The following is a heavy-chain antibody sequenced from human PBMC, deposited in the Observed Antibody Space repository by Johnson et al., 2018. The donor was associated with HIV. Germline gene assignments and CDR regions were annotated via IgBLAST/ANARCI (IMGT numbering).Heavy chain of an antibody. J-gene: IGHJ3*02. CDR2: ISYDGSNK. CDR1: GFTFSSYA. D-gene: IGHD2-21*02. Sequence: QVQLVESGGGVVQPGRSLRLSCAASGFTFSSYAMHWVRQAPGKGLEWVAVISYDGSNKYYADSVKGRFTISRDTSKNSLYLQMKRLRAEDTALYYCARVGGYCGGDCYAFDIWGQGTMVSVSS. V-gene: IGHV3-30-3*01. CDR3: ARVGGYCGGDCYAFDI.